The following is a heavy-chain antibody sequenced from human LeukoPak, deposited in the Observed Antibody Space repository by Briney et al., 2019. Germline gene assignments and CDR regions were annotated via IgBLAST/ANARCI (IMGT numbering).Heavy chain of an antibody. J-gene: IGHJ5*02. CDR3: ARGPSSGEYWFDP. V-gene: IGHV1-8*01. D-gene: IGHD3-10*01. CDR2: MNPNSGNT. CDR1: RYTFISYD. Sequence: ASVKVSCKASRYTFISYDINWVRQATGQGLEWMGWMNPNSGNTGYAQKFQGRVTMTRNTSISTAYMELSSLRSEDTAVYYCARGPSSGEYWFDPWGQGTLVTVSS.